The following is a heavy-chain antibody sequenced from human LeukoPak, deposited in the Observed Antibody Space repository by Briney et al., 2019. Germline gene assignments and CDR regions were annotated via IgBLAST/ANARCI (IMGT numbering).Heavy chain of an antibody. Sequence: PSETLSLTCTVSGGSISSGDYYWSWIRQHPGKGLEWIGYIYYSGSTYYNPSLKSRVTISVDTSKNQFSLKLSSVTAADTAVYYCARVLANVDTAMVNAFDIWGQGTMVTVSS. J-gene: IGHJ3*02. CDR2: IYYSGST. CDR3: ARVLANVDTAMVNAFDI. CDR1: GGSISSGDYY. D-gene: IGHD5-18*01. V-gene: IGHV4-31*03.